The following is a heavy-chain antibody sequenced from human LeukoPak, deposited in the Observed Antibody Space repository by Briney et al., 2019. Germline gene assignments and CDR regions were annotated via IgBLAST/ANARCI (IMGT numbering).Heavy chain of an antibody. J-gene: IGHJ4*02. CDR1: EFTFSNAW. Sequence: GGSLRLSCAASEFTFSNAWMSWVRQAPGKGLEWVGSIKSKTDGGTTDYAAPVKGRFTISRDDSKNTLYLQMNSLKTEDTAVYYCTTAFGGSNFDYWGQGTLVTVSS. V-gene: IGHV3-15*01. CDR2: IKSKTDGGTT. CDR3: TTAFGGSNFDY. D-gene: IGHD3-10*01.